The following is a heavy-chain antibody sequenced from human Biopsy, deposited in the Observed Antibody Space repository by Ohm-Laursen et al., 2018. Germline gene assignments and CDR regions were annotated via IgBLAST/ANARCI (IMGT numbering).Heavy chain of an antibody. CDR1: GGYISHYY. CDR2: IYITGET. V-gene: IGHV4-4*07. Sequence: SQTLSLTCTVSGGYISHYYWTWIRQPAGQGLEWIGRIYITGETDYNPSLKSRVTMSVDTSKNQFSLKLSSVTAADTAVYYCARLWGGYHFHGMDVWGQGTTVTVSS. J-gene: IGHJ6*02. D-gene: IGHD7-27*01. CDR3: ARLWGGYHFHGMDV.